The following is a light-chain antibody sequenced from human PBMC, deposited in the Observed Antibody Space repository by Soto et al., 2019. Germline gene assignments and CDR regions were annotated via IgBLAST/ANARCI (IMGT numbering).Light chain of an antibody. J-gene: IGKJ1*01. Sequence: DIRMTQSPSTLSASVGDRVTITCRASQSISNWLAWYQQKPGKAPKLLIYKASSLESGVPSRFSGSGSGTEFTLTISSLQPDDFASYYCQQYNRSFGQGTK. CDR2: KAS. CDR1: QSISNW. V-gene: IGKV1-5*03. CDR3: QQYNRS.